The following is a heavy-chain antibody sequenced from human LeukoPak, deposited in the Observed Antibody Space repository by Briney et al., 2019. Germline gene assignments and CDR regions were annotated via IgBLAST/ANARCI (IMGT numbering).Heavy chain of an antibody. D-gene: IGHD6-19*01. Sequence: GGSLRLSCAASGFTFSSYGMHWVRQAPGKGLEWVAFIRYDGSNKYYADSVKGRFTISRDNSKNTLYLQMNSLRAEDTAVYYCARAVADCDAFDIWSQGTMVTVFS. CDR3: ARAVADCDAFDI. CDR1: GFTFSSYG. V-gene: IGHV3-30*02. CDR2: IRYDGSNK. J-gene: IGHJ3*02.